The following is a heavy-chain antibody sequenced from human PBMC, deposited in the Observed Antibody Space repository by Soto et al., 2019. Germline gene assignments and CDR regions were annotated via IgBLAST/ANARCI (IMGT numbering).Heavy chain of an antibody. D-gene: IGHD2-2*02. CDR3: ATGYCSSTSCYTDGMEV. CDR2: FDPEDGET. CDR1: GYTLTELS. V-gene: IGHV1-24*01. Sequence: ASVKISCKVSGYTLTELSMHWVRQAPGKGLEWMGGFDPEDGETIYAQKFQGRVTMTEDTSTDTAYMELSSLRSEETAVYYCATGYCSSTSCYTDGMEVWGKGTTVTVSS. J-gene: IGHJ6*04.